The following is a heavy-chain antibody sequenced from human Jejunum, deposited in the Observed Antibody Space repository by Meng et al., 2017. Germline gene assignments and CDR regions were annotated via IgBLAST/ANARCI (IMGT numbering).Heavy chain of an antibody. V-gene: IGHV6-1*01. Sequence: PQQAGPVVVEPPPTPPPPGSVVGGSSTSNSAGWNWVRQSPAKGLEWLGKTYYRAKWSSDYAVNVRSRITVNEYTSKFPFNLQFNSVTPEDTAVYDSTRKAVAVGTFDYWGQGTLVTVSS. CDR1: GGSSTSNSAG. CDR3: TRKAVAVGTFDY. CDR2: TYYRAKWSS. D-gene: IGHD6-19*01. J-gene: IGHJ4*02.